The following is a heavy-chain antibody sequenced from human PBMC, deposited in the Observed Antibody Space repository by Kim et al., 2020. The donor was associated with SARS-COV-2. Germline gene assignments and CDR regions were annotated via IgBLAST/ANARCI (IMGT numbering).Heavy chain of an antibody. CDR3: ARQSLKVDY. V-gene: IGHV4-39*01. Sequence: SETLSLTCTVSGGSISSSSYYWGWIRQPPGKGLEWIGSIYYSGSTYYNPSLKSRVTISVDTSKNQFSLELSSVTAADTAVYYCARQSLKVDYWGQGTLVTVSS. CDR2: IYYSGST. J-gene: IGHJ4*02. CDR1: GGSISSSSYY.